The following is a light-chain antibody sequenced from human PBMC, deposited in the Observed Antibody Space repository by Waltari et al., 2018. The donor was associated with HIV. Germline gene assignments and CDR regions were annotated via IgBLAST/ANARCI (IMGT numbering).Light chain of an antibody. J-gene: IGLJ2*01. CDR3: SSYAGSNNFGV. CDR2: DVS. CDR1: SSDVGGYNY. Sequence: QSALTQPPSASGSPGQSVTISCTGTSSDVGGYNYVSWYQQHPGKVPKLMIYDVSKRPSGVPDRFSGSKSGNTASLTVSGLQAEDEADYYCSSYAGSNNFGVFGGGTKLTVL. V-gene: IGLV2-8*01.